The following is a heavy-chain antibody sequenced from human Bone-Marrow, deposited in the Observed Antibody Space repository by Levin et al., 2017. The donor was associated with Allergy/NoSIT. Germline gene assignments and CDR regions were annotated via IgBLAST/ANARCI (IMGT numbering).Heavy chain of an antibody. CDR1: GYTFTGYY. J-gene: IGHJ4*02. V-gene: IGHV1-2*06. D-gene: IGHD5-12*01. Sequence: GGSLRLSCKASGYTFTGYYMHWVRQAPGQGLEWMGRINPNSGGTNYAQKFQGRVTMTRDTSISTAYMELSRLRSDDTAVYYCARDKPKIRRGGYESPRFDYWGQGTLVTVSS. CDR3: ARDKPKIRRGGYESPRFDY. CDR2: INPNSGGT.